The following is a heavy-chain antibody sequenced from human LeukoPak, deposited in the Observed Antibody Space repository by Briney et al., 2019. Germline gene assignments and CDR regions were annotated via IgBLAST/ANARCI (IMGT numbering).Heavy chain of an antibody. V-gene: IGHV4-39*07. CDR3: ARGLSVVVVPAAIVPWFDP. J-gene: IGHJ5*02. D-gene: IGHD2-2*01. CDR1: GGSISSSSYY. CDR2: IYYSGSN. Sequence: SETLSLTCTVSGGSISSSSYYWGWLRQPPGQGLEWIGSIYYSGSNYYNPSLKGRVTISVDTSKNQFSLKLSSVTAADTAVYYCARGLSVVVVPAAIVPWFDPWGQGTLVTVSS.